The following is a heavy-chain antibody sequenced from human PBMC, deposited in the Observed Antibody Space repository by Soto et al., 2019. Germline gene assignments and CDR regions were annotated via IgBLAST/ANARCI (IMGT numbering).Heavy chain of an antibody. CDR3: ARASGYFDQ. CDR2: TYYRSKWFS. D-gene: IGHD6-6*01. CDR1: GDSVSSNRAA. Sequence: SQTLSLPCAISGDSVSSNRAAWKLIRQSPSRGLEWLGRTYYRSKWFSGYAVSVKSRISINPDTSKNQFSLQLKSLTPEDTAVYYCARASGYFDQWGQGILVTVSS. J-gene: IGHJ4*02. V-gene: IGHV6-1*01.